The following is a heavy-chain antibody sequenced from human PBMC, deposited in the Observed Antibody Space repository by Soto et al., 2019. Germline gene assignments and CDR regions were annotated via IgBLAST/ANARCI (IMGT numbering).Heavy chain of an antibody. D-gene: IGHD4-4*01. Sequence: QVQLQESGPGLVKPSQTLSLTCTVSGGSISSGDYYWSWIRQPPGKGLEWIGYIYYSGSTYYHPSLKSRVTIAVDTSKTQFSLKLSSVTAADTVLYYCARDTTRTVKPSDGMDVWGQGTTVTVSS. J-gene: IGHJ6*02. CDR3: ARDTTRTVKPSDGMDV. V-gene: IGHV4-30-4*01. CDR2: IYYSGST. CDR1: GGSISSGDYY.